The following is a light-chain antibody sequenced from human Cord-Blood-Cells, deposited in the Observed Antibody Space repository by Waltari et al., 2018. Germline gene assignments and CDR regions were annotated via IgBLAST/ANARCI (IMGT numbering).Light chain of an antibody. J-gene: IGLJ1*01. CDR2: EVS. Sequence: QSALTQPASVSGSPGPSITISCTGTSSDVGGYTYVSWYQQHPGKAPKLMIYEVSNRPSGVSNRFSGSKSGNTASLTISGLQAEDEADYYCSSYTSSSTLFGTGTKVTVL. CDR1: SSDVGGYTY. CDR3: SSYTSSSTL. V-gene: IGLV2-14*01.